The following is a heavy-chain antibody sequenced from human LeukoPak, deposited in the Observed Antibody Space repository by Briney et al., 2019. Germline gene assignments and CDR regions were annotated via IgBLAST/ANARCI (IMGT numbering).Heavy chain of an antibody. CDR2: IRYDGSNK. J-gene: IGHJ4*02. D-gene: IGHD1-26*01. CDR3: ARGAKWAYYFDY. Sequence: GGSLRLSCAASGFTFSSYGMHWVRQAPGKGLEWVAFIRYDGSNKYYADSVKGRFTISRDNAKDTLYLHMNSLTAEDTAVYYCARGAKWAYYFDYWGQGTLVTVSS. CDR1: GFTFSSYG. V-gene: IGHV3-30*02.